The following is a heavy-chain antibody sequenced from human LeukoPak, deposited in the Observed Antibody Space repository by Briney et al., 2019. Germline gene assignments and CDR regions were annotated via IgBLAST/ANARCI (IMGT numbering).Heavy chain of an antibody. V-gene: IGHV3-7*01. CDR3: ARAEFYCSSTSCTFDAFDI. CDR1: GFTFSSYW. D-gene: IGHD2-2*01. Sequence: QSGGSLRLSCAASGFTFSSYWMSWVRQAPGKGLEWVANIKQDGSEKYYVDSVKGRFTISRDNAKNSLYLQMNSLRAEDTAVYYCARAEFYCSSTSCTFDAFDIWGQGTMVTVSS. CDR2: IKQDGSEK. J-gene: IGHJ3*02.